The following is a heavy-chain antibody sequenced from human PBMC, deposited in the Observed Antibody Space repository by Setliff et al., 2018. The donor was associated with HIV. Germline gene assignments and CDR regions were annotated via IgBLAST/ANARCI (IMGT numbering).Heavy chain of an antibody. CDR2: IYHSGSR. CDR3: ARGDIVVVGLDY. Sequence: PSETLSLTCTVSGGSISSGNYYWNWIRQHPGKGLEWIGYIYHSGSRYSNPSLRSRVTISVDTSKNQFSLKLTSVTVADTAVYYCARGDIVVVGLDYWGQGTLVTVSS. V-gene: IGHV4-31*03. CDR1: GGSISSGNYY. J-gene: IGHJ4*02. D-gene: IGHD2-21*01.